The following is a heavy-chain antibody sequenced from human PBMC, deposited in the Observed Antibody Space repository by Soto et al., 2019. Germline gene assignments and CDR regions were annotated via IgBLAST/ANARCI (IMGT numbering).Heavy chain of an antibody. D-gene: IGHD3-22*01. Sequence: GGSLRLSCAASGFTFSSYSMNWVRQAPGKGLEWVAVISYDGSNKYYADSVKGRFTISRDNSKNTLYLQMNSLRAEDTAVYYCAKDWASSGYYSYDAFDIWGQGTMVTVSS. CDR2: ISYDGSNK. V-gene: IGHV3-30*18. CDR1: GFTFSSYS. J-gene: IGHJ3*02. CDR3: AKDWASSGYYSYDAFDI.